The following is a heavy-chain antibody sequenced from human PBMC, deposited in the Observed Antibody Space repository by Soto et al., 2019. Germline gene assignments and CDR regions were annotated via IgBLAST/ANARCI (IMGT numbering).Heavy chain of an antibody. D-gene: IGHD6-13*01. Sequence: QVQLVESGGGVVQPGRSLRLSCAASGFTFRSYGMHWVRQAPGKGLEWVAVISYDGSNKYYADSVKGRFTISRDNSKNTLYLQMNSLRAEDTAVYYCAKDRGIAAASEYYFDYWGQGTLVTVSS. J-gene: IGHJ4*02. CDR3: AKDRGIAAASEYYFDY. CDR2: ISYDGSNK. V-gene: IGHV3-30*18. CDR1: GFTFRSYG.